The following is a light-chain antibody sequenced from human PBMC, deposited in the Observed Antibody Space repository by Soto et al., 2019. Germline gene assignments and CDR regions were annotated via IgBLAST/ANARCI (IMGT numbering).Light chain of an antibody. Sequence: QSVLTQPPSVSAAPGQKVTISCSGSSSNIGKNYVSWYQRLPGTAPKLLIYDNNERSSGIPDRFSGSKSGTSAMLGIAGLQTGDEADYYCGTWDTSLSAVVFGGGTKLTVL. V-gene: IGLV1-51*01. CDR1: SSNIGKNY. CDR2: DNN. CDR3: GTWDTSLSAVV. J-gene: IGLJ2*01.